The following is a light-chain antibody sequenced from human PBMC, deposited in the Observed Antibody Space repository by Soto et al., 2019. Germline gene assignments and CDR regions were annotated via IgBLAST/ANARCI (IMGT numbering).Light chain of an antibody. V-gene: IGKV1-39*01. Sequence: DIQMTQSPSSLSASVGDRVTITCRASQSISSYLNWYQQKPGQAPRRLIYAASSLQSGVPSRFSDSGSGTDFTLTISSRQSEDFAGYYCQQYNNWPRTFGQGTKVDI. CDR1: QSISSY. CDR2: AAS. J-gene: IGKJ1*01. CDR3: QQYNNWPRT.